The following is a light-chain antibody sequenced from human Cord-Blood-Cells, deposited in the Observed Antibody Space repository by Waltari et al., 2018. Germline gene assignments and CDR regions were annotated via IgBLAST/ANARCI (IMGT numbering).Light chain of an antibody. CDR3: SSYTSSSTFGV. J-gene: IGLJ3*02. CDR1: SSDVGGYNY. CDR2: DVS. Sequence: QSALTQPASVSGSPGQSITISCTGTSSDVGGYNYVSWYQQHPGKAPKLMISDVSKRPSGVSNRFSGSKSGNTASLTISGLQAEDEADYYCSSYTSSSTFGVFGGGTKLTVL. V-gene: IGLV2-14*01.